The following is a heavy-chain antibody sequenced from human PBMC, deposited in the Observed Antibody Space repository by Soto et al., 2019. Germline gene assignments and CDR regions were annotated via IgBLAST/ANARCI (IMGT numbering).Heavy chain of an antibody. CDR1: GGSISSGGYY. CDR3: ARDHSSSWYSSDYYYGMDV. V-gene: IGHV4-31*03. Sequence: SETLSLTCTVSGGSISSGGYYWSWIRQHPGKGLEWIGYIYYSGSTYYNPSLKSRVTISVDTSKNHFSLKLSSVTAADTAVYYCARDHSSSWYSSDYYYGMDVWGQGTTVTVS. J-gene: IGHJ6*02. CDR2: IYYSGST. D-gene: IGHD6-13*01.